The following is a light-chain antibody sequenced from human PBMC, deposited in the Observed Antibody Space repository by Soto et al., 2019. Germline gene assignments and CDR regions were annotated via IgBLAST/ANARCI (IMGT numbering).Light chain of an antibody. CDR2: GAS. V-gene: IGKV3-20*01. CDR3: QHYDSSPIT. J-gene: IGKJ5*01. Sequence: EIVLTQSPGTLSLSPGESATLSCRASQSVSNTYLAWYQQKRGLAPRLIIYGASFRATGIPDRFSGSGSGTDFTLTISRLEPEDCAVYYCQHYDSSPITFGQGTRLEIK. CDR1: QSVSNTY.